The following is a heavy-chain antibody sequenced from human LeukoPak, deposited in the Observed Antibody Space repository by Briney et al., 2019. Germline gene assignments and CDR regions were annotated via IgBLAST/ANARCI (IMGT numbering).Heavy chain of an antibody. V-gene: IGHV3-30*18. Sequence: GGSLRLSCAASGFTFSSYGMHWVRQAPGKGLEWVAVISYDGSNKYYADSVKGRFTISRDNSKNTLYLQMNSLRAEDTAVYYCAKDAWDGYNYPDYWGQGTLVTVSS. CDR1: GFTFSSYG. D-gene: IGHD5-24*01. CDR2: ISYDGSNK. CDR3: AKDAWDGYNYPDY. J-gene: IGHJ4*02.